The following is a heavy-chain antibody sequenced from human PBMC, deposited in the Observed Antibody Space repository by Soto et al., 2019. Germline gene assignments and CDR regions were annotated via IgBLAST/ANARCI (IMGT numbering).Heavy chain of an antibody. CDR3: AREGGVTTGYGFGYYYYYGMDV. CDR1: GGSISSSSYY. D-gene: IGHD4-17*01. Sequence: KLPETLSLTCTVSGGSISSSSYYWGWIRQPPGKGLEWIGSIYYSGSTYYNPSLKSRVTISVDTAKNQFSLKLSSVTAADTAVYYCAREGGVTTGYGFGYYYYYGMDVWGQGTTVTVSS. J-gene: IGHJ6*02. CDR2: IYYSGST. V-gene: IGHV4-39*02.